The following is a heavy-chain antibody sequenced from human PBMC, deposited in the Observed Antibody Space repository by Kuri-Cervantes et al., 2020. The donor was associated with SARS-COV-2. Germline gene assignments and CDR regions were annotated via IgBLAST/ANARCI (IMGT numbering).Heavy chain of an antibody. Sequence: SGPTLVKPTRTLTLTCTFSGFSLSTSGMRVSWIRQPPGKALEWLARIDWDDDKYYSTSLKTRLSISKDTSKNQVVLTMTNMDPVDTATYYCAQMSPRLGIYYYGMDVWGQGTTVTVSS. CDR3: AQMSPRLGIYYYGMDV. CDR1: GFSLSTSGMR. J-gene: IGHJ6*02. CDR2: IDWDDDK. V-gene: IGHV2-70*04. D-gene: IGHD7-27*01.